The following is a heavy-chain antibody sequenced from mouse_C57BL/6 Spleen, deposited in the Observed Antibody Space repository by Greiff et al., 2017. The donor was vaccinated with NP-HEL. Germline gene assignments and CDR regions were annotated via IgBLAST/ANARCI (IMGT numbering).Heavy chain of an antibody. CDR1: GYTFTSYW. D-gene: IGHD2-12*01. CDR2: INPSSGYT. V-gene: IGHV1-7*01. J-gene: IGHJ4*01. CDR3: ARSYLRLEYAMDY. Sequence: VQGVESGAELAKPGASVKLSCKASGYTFTSYWMYWVKQRPGQGLEWIGYINPSSGYTKYNQKFKDKATLTADKSSSTAYMQLSSLTYEDSAVYYCARSYLRLEYAMDYWGQGTSVTVSS.